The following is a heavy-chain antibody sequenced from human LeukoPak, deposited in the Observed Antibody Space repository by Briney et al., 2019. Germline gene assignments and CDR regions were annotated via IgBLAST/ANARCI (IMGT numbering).Heavy chain of an antibody. CDR2: ISSSSSYI. D-gene: IGHD2/OR15-2a*01. V-gene: IGHV3-21*01. J-gene: IGHJ4*02. Sequence: GGSLRLSCAASGFTFSSYSMNWVRQAPGKGLEWVSSISSSSSYIYYADSVKGRFTISRDNAKNSLYLQMNSLRAEDTAVYYCARVIPFGPTTFSYWGQGTLVTVSS. CDR1: GFTFSSYS. CDR3: ARVIPFGPTTFSY.